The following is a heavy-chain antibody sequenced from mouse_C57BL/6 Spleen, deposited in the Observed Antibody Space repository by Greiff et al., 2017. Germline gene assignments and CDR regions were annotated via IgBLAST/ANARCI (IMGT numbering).Heavy chain of an antibody. V-gene: IGHV1-61*01. D-gene: IGHD2-2*01. CDR3: ATIYYGYAYAMDY. CDR2: IYPSDSET. CDR1: GYTFTSYW. Sequence: QVQLQQPGAELVRPGSSVKLSCKASGYTFTSYWMDWVKQRPGQGLEWIGNIYPSDSETHYNQKFKDKATFTVDKSSSTAYMQLSGLTSEDSAVYYCATIYYGYAYAMDYWGQGTSVTVSS. J-gene: IGHJ4*01.